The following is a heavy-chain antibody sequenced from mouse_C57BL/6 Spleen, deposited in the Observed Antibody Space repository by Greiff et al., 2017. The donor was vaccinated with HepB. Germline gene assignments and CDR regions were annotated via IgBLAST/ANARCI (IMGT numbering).Heavy chain of an antibody. CDR1: GYTFTSYW. CDR3: ARTIITTVVAGDYAMDY. J-gene: IGHJ4*01. V-gene: IGHV1-64*01. Sequence: QVQLKESGAELVKPGASVKLSCKASGYTFTSYWMHWVKQRPGQGLEWIGMIHPNSGSTNYNEKFKSKATLTVDKSSSTAYMQLSSLTSEDSAVYYCARTIITTVVAGDYAMDYWGQGTSVTVSS. CDR2: IHPNSGST. D-gene: IGHD1-1*01.